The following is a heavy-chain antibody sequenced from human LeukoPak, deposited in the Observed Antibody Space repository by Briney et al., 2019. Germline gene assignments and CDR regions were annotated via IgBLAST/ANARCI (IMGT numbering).Heavy chain of an antibody. J-gene: IGHJ6*03. Sequence: SETLSLTCTVSGGSISSGSYYWSWIRQPAGKGLEWIGRIYTSGSTNYNPSLKSRVTISVHTPKNQFSLKLSSVTAADTAVYYCAREGAGIAFYYYYMDVWRKGTTVTVS. V-gene: IGHV4-61*02. CDR1: GGSISSGSYY. CDR3: AREGAGIAFYYYYMDV. D-gene: IGHD6-13*01. CDR2: IYTSGST.